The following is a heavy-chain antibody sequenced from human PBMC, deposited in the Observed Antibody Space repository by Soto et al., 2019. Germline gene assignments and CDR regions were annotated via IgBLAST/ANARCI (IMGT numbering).Heavy chain of an antibody. CDR3: AKVDGYSSGWAYFDY. V-gene: IGHV3-30*18. Sequence: GGSLRLSCAASGFTFSSYGMHWVRQAPGKGLEWVAVISYDGSNKYYADSVKGRFTISRDNSKNTLYLQMNSLRAEDTAVYYCAKVDGYSSGWAYFDYWGQGTLVTVSS. CDR1: GFTFSSYG. D-gene: IGHD6-19*01. J-gene: IGHJ4*02. CDR2: ISYDGSNK.